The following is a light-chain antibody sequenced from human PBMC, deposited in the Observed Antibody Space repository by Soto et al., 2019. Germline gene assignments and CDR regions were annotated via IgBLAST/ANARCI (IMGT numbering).Light chain of an antibody. J-gene: IGLJ1*01. CDR1: SRDVGSYDY. V-gene: IGLV2-14*01. CDR3: TSYRNGHSPDI. Sequence: QSALTQPASVSGSPGQSITISCTGTSRDVGSYDYVSWYQQFPGKAPKLILYEVSNRPSGVSLRFSGSKSGNTASLTISGLQPDDEAEYYCTSYRNGHSPDIFGTGTKVTVL. CDR2: EVS.